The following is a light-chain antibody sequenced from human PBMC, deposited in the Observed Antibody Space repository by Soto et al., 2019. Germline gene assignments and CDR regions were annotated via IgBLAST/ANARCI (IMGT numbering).Light chain of an antibody. CDR2: DAS. Sequence: DIQMTQSPSTLSASVGDRVTITCRASQSISTWLAWYQQKPGKAPKFLIYDASSLESGVPSRFSGSGSGTKFTLTISGLQPDDFATYYCQHYKSSPYTFGQGTKLEIK. CDR3: QHYKSSPYT. J-gene: IGKJ2*01. V-gene: IGKV1-5*01. CDR1: QSISTW.